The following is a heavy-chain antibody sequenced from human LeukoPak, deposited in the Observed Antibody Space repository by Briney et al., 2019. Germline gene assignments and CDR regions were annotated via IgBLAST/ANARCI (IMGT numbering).Heavy chain of an antibody. CDR3: AKDGVRPDFGDYYSADF. CDR1: GLTFSRYA. J-gene: IGHJ4*02. Sequence: GGSLRLSCAASGLTFSRYAMTWVRQAPGKGLEWVSSTSGSGDRKYYADSVKGRFTISRDNSKNTLYLQMNSLRAEDTAVYYRAKDGVRPDFGDYYSADFWGQGTLVTVSS. V-gene: IGHV3-23*01. CDR2: TSGSGDRK. D-gene: IGHD4-17*01.